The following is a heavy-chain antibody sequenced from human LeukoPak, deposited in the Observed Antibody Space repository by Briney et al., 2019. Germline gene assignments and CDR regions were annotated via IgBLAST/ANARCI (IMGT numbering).Heavy chain of an antibody. J-gene: IGHJ6*03. Sequence: SETLSLTCTVSGGSISSSTYYWGWIRQPPGKGLEWIGSIYYSGTTYYNPSLKSRVTISVDTSKNQFSLKLTSVTAADTAVYYCAWAHYYYYYMDVWGKGTTVTVSS. CDR1: GGSISSSTYY. CDR2: IYYSGTT. V-gene: IGHV4-39*01. CDR3: AWAHYYYYYMDV.